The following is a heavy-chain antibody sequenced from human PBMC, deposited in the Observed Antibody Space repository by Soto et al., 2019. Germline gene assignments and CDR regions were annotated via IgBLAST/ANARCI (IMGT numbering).Heavy chain of an antibody. CDR2: IIPIFGPA. CDR1: GGTFNTFA. J-gene: IGHJ4*02. CDR3: ARDAKRYFDY. Sequence: QVHLVQSGAEVKKPGSSVKVSCKASGGTFNTFAISWVRQAPGQGLEWIGGIIPIFGPANYAQKFQGRVTITADKSTNTAYLEVNSLTSEDTAVYYCARDAKRYFDYWGQGTLVTVSS. V-gene: IGHV1-69*06.